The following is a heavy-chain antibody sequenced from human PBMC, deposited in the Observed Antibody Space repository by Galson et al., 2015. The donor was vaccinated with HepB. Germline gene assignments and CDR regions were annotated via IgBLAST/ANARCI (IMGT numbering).Heavy chain of an antibody. CDR3: ARGTRAGVITMVRGGVDY. V-gene: IGHV3-7*03. Sequence: SLRLSCAASGFTFSSYWMSWVRQAPGKGLEWVANIKQDGSEKYYVDSVKGRFTISRDNAKNSLYLQMNSLRAEDTAVYYCARGTRAGVITMVRGGVDYWGQGALVTVSS. CDR2: IKQDGSEK. J-gene: IGHJ4*02. D-gene: IGHD3-10*01. CDR1: GFTFSSYW.